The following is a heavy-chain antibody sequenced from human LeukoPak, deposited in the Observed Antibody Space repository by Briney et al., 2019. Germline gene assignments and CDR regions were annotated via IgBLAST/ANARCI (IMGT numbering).Heavy chain of an antibody. CDR1: GGSISSSS. V-gene: IGHV3-30*03. Sequence: LSLTCTVSGGSISSSSYYWGWIRQAPGKGLEWVAVISYDGSNKYYADSVKGRFTISRDNSKNTLYLQMNSLRAEDTAVYYCASIYDSSGYHNFDYWGQGTLVTVSS. J-gene: IGHJ4*02. D-gene: IGHD3-22*01. CDR3: ASIYDSSGYHNFDY. CDR2: ISYDGSNK.